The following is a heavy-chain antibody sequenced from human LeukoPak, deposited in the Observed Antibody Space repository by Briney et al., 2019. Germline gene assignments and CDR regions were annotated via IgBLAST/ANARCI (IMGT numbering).Heavy chain of an antibody. V-gene: IGHV4-39*02. CDR2: IYYSGSA. CDR3: ARNMTAITRLDVFDL. D-gene: IGHD2-21*02. J-gene: IGHJ3*01. Sequence: SETLSLTCTVSGTSMINSHYWGWIRQSPGKGLEWIGSIYYSGSAFYNPSLKSRITISVDTSKNHFSLELRSVTAADTAIYYCARNMTAITRLDVFDLWGPGTMVTVSS. CDR1: GTSMINSHY.